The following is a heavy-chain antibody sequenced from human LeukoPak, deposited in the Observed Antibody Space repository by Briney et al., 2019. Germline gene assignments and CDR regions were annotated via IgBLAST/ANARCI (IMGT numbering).Heavy chain of an antibody. CDR1: GGSISSYY. J-gene: IGHJ4*02. CDR3: ASAERYDFWSGYLHY. CDR2: IYYSGST. V-gene: IGHV4-59*01. Sequence: PSETLSLTCTVSGGSISSYYWSWIRQPPGKGLEWIGYIYYSGSTNYNPSLKSRVTISVDTSKNQFSLKLSSVTAADTAVYYCASAERYDFWSGYLHYWGQGTLVTVSS. D-gene: IGHD3-3*01.